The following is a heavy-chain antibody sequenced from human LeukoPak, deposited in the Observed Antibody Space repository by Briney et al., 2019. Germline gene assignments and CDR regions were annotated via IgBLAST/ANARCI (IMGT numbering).Heavy chain of an antibody. Sequence: PSETLSLTCTVSGDSISSGSYYWSWIRQPAGKGLEWIGRIYTCGSTNYSPSLKSRVTISIDTSKNQFSLKLSSVTAADTAVYYCARKQWVEYYFESWGQGTLVTVSS. V-gene: IGHV4-61*02. CDR2: IYTCGST. D-gene: IGHD6-19*01. CDR3: ARKQWVEYYFES. CDR1: GDSISSGSYY. J-gene: IGHJ4*02.